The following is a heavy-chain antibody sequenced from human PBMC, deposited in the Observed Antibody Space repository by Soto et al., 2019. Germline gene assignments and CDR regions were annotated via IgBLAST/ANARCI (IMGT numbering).Heavy chain of an antibody. CDR1: GFTFRSYA. D-gene: IGHD5-18*01. V-gene: IGHV3-30*18. J-gene: IGHJ4*02. CDR2: TSDDGGNK. CDR3: AKEWLGQYDGY. Sequence: QVQLVESGGGVVQPGRSLRLSCAASGFTFRSYAMHWVRQAPGKGLEWVAGTSDDGGNKYYADSVKGRFSISRDNSKNTLYLQMNGLRAEDTAVYYCAKEWLGQYDGYWGQGTLVTVSS.